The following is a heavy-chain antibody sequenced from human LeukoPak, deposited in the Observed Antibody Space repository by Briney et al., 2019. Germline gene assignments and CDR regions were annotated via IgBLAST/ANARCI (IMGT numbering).Heavy chain of an antibody. CDR1: GYTFTSYY. CDR2: INPSGGST. D-gene: IGHD4-17*01. V-gene: IGHV1-46*01. Sequence: ASVKVSCKASGYTFTSYYMHWVRQAPGQGLEWMGIINPSGGSTSYAQKFQGRVTMTRDMSTSTVYMELSSLRSEDTAVYYCARDPPYGDYVPYYFDYWGPGTLVTVSS. J-gene: IGHJ4*02. CDR3: ARDPPYGDYVPYYFDY.